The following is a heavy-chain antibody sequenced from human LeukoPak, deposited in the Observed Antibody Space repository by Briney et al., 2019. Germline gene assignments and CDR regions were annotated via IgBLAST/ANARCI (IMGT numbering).Heavy chain of an antibody. CDR3: ASLNDYGDYVAAFGI. V-gene: IGHV5-51*01. CDR2: IYPGDSDT. CDR1: GYSFTSYW. D-gene: IGHD4-17*01. Sequence: GESLKISCKGSGYSFTSYWIGWVRQMPGKGLEWMGIIYPGDSDTRYSPSFQGQVTISADKSISTAYLQWSSLKASDTAMYYCASLNDYGDYVAAFGIWGQGTMVTVSS. J-gene: IGHJ3*02.